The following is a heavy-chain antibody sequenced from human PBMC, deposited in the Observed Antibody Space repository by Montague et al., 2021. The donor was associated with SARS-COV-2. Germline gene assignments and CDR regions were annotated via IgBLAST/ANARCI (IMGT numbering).Heavy chain of an antibody. Sequence: SETLSLTCAVAGGSISSSNWWSWVRQPPGKGLEWIGEIYHSGSTXYNPSLKSRVTISVDKSKNQFSLKLSSVTAADTAVYYCARAPRGGTLDYFDYWGQGTLVTVSS. V-gene: IGHV4-4*02. D-gene: IGHD3-16*01. CDR1: GGSISSSNW. CDR2: IYHSGST. J-gene: IGHJ4*02. CDR3: ARAPRGGTLDYFDY.